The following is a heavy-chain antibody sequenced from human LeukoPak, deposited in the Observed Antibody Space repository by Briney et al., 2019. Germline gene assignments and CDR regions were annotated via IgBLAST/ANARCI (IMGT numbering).Heavy chain of an antibody. CDR3: ARPGRKFYGSGTYLSFDS. CDR2: ISGSGDST. D-gene: IGHD3-10*01. CDR1: GFTFNNYA. Sequence: GGSLRLSCAASGFTFNNYAMSWVRQAPGKGLEWVSVISGSGDSTYYADSVKGRFTISRDNSKDTLYLQMNSLKVEDTAVYYCARPGRKFYGSGTYLSFDSWGQGTLVTVSS. J-gene: IGHJ4*02. V-gene: IGHV3-23*01.